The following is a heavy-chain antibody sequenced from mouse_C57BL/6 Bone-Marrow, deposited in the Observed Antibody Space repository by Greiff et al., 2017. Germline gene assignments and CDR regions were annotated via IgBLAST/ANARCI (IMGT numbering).Heavy chain of an antibody. Sequence: QVQLQQSGPGLVQPSQSLSITCTVSSFSLTSYGVHWVRQSPGKGLEWLGVIWSGGSTDYNAAFISRLSISKDNSKSQVFFKMNSLQADDTAIYYCARTGFAYWGQGTLVTVSA. J-gene: IGHJ3*01. CDR1: SFSLTSYG. V-gene: IGHV2-2*01. CDR2: IWSGGST. CDR3: ARTGFAY.